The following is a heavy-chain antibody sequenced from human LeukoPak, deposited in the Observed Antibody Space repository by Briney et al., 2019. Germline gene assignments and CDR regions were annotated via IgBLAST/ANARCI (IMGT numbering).Heavy chain of an antibody. V-gene: IGHV4-4*07. J-gene: IGHJ4*02. CDR3: ARGGTYGSGRNQHTTLDY. D-gene: IGHD3-10*01. CDR1: GGSISNDY. CDR2: IYTSGST. Sequence: PSETLSLTCTVSGGSISNDYWSWIRQAAGKGLGWIVRIYTSGSTNYNPSLKSRVTISLDKSKKQFSLNLNSVTAADTAVYYCARGGTYGSGRNQHTTLDYWGQGTPVTVSS.